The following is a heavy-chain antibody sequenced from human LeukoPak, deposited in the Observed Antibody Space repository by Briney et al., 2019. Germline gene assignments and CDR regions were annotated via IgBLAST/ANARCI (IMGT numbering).Heavy chain of an antibody. V-gene: IGHV3-7*01. CDR2: INQAGSDK. CDR1: GFTFSDYW. Sequence: PGGSLRLSCTASGFTFSDYWMAWVRQAPGKGLEWVANINQAGSDKYYVDSVKGRFTISRDNAKNSLYLQMNSLRAEDTAVYYCGRGDPDYWGQGALVTVSS. D-gene: IGHD2-21*02. J-gene: IGHJ4*02. CDR3: GRGDPDY.